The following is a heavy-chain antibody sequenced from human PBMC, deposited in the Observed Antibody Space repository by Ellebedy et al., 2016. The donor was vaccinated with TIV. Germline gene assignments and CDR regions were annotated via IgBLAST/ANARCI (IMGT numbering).Heavy chain of an antibody. D-gene: IGHD3-10*01. CDR2: INAGNGNT. CDR3: ARDIWFGDQRSDYYYYGMDV. J-gene: IGHJ6*02. CDR1: GYTFTSYA. Sequence: ASVKVSCXASGYTFTSYAMHWVRQAPGQRLEWMGWINAGNGNTKYSQKFQGRVTITRDTSASTAYMELSSLRSEDTAVYYCARDIWFGDQRSDYYYYGMDVWGQGTTVTVSS. V-gene: IGHV1-3*01.